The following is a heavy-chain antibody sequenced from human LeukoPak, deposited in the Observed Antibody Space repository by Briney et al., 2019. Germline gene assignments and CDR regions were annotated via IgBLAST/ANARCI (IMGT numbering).Heavy chain of an antibody. CDR2: IYYSGST. D-gene: IGHD3-3*01. CDR3: ARLRFDFWSGYTHPYFDY. V-gene: IGHV4-59*08. Sequence: SETLSLTCTVSGGSISSYYWSWIRQPPGKGLEWIGYIYYSGSTNYNPSLKSRVTISVDTSKIQFSLKLSSVAATDTAVYFCARLRFDFWSGYTHPYFDYWGQGTLVTVSS. CDR1: GGSISSYY. J-gene: IGHJ4*02.